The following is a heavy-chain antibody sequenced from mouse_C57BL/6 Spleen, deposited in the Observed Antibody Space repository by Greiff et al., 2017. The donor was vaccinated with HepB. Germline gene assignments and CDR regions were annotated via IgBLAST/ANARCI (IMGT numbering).Heavy chain of an antibody. CDR2: ISYDGSN. D-gene: IGHD1-1*01. Sequence: VQLQQSGPGLVKPSQSLSLTCSVTGYSITSGYYWNWIRQFPGNKLEWMGYISYDGSNNYNPSLKNRISITRDTSKNQFFLKLNSVTTEDTATYYCARENYGSSSLDYWGQGTTLTVSS. CDR1: GYSITSGYY. J-gene: IGHJ2*01. CDR3: ARENYGSSSLDY. V-gene: IGHV3-6*01.